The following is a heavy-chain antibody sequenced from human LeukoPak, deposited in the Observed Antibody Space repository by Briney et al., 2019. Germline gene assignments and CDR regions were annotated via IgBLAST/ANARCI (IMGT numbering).Heavy chain of an antibody. V-gene: IGHV3-21*04. Sequence: GGSLRLSCAASGFTFNTYTMNWVRQAPGKGLEWVSSITASSTAIYYADSVKGRFTISRDNAKNPLYLQMNSLRAEDTAVYYCARDDSAGSDYWGQGTLVPSPQ. CDR3: ARDDSAGSDY. CDR1: GFTFNTYT. CDR2: ITASSTAI. J-gene: IGHJ4*02. D-gene: IGHD4-23*01.